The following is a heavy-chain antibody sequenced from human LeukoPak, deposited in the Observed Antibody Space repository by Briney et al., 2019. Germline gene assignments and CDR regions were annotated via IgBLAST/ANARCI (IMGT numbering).Heavy chain of an antibody. D-gene: IGHD5-18*01. CDR2: IRYDGSNK. CDR3: AKGGYSYGYYYYYYMDV. J-gene: IGHJ6*03. Sequence: GGSLRLSCAASGFTFSSYAMHWVRQAPGKGLEWVAFIRYDGSNKYHADSVKGRFTISRDNSKNTLYLQMNSLRAEDTAVYYCAKGGYSYGYYYYYYMDVWGKGTTVTISS. CDR1: GFTFSSYA. V-gene: IGHV3-30*02.